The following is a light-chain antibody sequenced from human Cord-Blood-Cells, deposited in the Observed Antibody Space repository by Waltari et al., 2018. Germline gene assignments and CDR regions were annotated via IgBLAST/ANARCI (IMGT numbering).Light chain of an antibody. Sequence: AIQLTQSPSSLSASVGARVTITCRASQGISSALAWDQQKPGKAPKLLIYDASSLESGVPSRFGGSGSGTDFTLTISSLQPEEFATDYCQQFNSYPLGFGGGTKVESK. J-gene: IGKJ4*01. CDR1: QGISSA. V-gene: IGKV1-13*02. CDR3: QQFNSYPLG. CDR2: DAS.